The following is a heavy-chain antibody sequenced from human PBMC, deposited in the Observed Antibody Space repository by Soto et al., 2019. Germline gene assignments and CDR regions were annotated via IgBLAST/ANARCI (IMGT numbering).Heavy chain of an antibody. D-gene: IGHD2-15*01. J-gene: IGHJ4*02. Sequence: EVQLVESGGGLVQPGESLRLSCAASGFTFSSYWMHWVRQAPGKGLVWVSRINSDGSSTSYAGSVKGRCTISSDNAKNTLYLQMNSLRAEDTAVYYCVRTSLVVAAATREDYWGQGTLVTVSS. CDR1: GFTFSSYW. CDR2: INSDGSST. V-gene: IGHV3-74*01. CDR3: VRTSLVVAAATREDY.